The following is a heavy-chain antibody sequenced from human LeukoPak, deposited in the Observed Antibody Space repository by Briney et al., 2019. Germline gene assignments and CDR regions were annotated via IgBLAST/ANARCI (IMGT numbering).Heavy chain of an antibody. CDR1: GASISSSNYY. CDR2: IYYGGST. V-gene: IGHV4-39*01. CDR3: ARGQLALYYYNGMDV. D-gene: IGHD1-1*01. Sequence: SETLSLTCTVSGASISSSNYYWGWIRQPPGKGLEWIGSIYYGGSTYYKSSLRSRVTISVDKSKNQFSLKVSSVTAADRAVYYCARGQLALYYYNGMDVWGQGATVTVSS. J-gene: IGHJ6*02.